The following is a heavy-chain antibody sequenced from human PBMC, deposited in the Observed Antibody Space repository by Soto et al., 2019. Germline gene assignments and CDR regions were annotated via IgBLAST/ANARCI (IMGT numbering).Heavy chain of an antibody. CDR2: ISVSGGTT. D-gene: IGHD1-1*01. CDR1: GFTFSSYA. J-gene: IGHJ4*02. Sequence: GGSLRLSCAASGFTFSSYAMSWVRQAPGKGLEWVSTISVSGGTTYYADSVKGRFTISRDNSKNTLYLQMNSLRAEDTAIYYCAKNKETGTTGGLGYWGQGTLVTVSS. V-gene: IGHV3-23*01. CDR3: AKNKETGTTGGLGY.